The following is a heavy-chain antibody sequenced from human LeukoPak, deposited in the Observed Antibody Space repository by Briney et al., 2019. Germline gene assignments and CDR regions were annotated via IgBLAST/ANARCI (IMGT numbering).Heavy chain of an antibody. CDR2: ISAYNGNT. Sequence: ASVKASCKASGYTFTSYGISWVRQAPGQGLEWMGWISAYNGNTNYAQKLQGRVTMTTDTSTSTAYMELRSLRSDDTAVYYCARDPRIVVVVAATGGWFDPWGQGTLVTVSS. CDR1: GYTFTSYG. J-gene: IGHJ5*02. V-gene: IGHV1-18*01. D-gene: IGHD2-15*01. CDR3: ARDPRIVVVVAATGGWFDP.